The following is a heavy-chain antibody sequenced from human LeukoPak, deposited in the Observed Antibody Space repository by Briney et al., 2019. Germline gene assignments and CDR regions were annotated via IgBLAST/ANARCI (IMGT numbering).Heavy chain of an antibody. CDR1: GYTFTTYA. CDR3: AREYCSGGSCYPWSY. J-gene: IGHJ4*02. Sequence: ASVKVSCKASGYTFTTYAMHWVRQAPGQRLEWMGWINAGTAYTKYSQTFQGRVTFTWDTSASTAYMELSSLRSEDTAVYYCAREYCSGGSCYPWSYWGQGTLVTVSS. CDR2: INAGTAYT. D-gene: IGHD2-15*01. V-gene: IGHV1-3*01.